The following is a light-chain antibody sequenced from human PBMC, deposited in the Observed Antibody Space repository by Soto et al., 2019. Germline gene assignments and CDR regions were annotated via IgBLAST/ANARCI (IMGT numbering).Light chain of an antibody. CDR3: QQYGRSPFT. V-gene: IGKV3-20*01. J-gene: IGKJ3*01. Sequence: EIVLTQSPGTLSLSPGERATLSCRASQSVSSNNLAWYQQRPGQAPRVVIYGASTRATGIPGRFSGSGSGTDFTLTISRLEPEDFAVYYCQQYGRSPFTFGPGIKVDIK. CDR1: QSVSSNN. CDR2: GAS.